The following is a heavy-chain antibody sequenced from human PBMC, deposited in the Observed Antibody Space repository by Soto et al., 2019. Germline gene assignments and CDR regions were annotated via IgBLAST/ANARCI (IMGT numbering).Heavy chain of an antibody. CDR3: ARLNYYGTSGYYTDY. CDR1: GFTLSDYY. V-gene: IGHV3-72*01. D-gene: IGHD3-22*01. Sequence: EVQLVESGGGLVRPGGSLRLSCAASGFTLSDYYMDWVRQAPGKGLEWVGRSRNKANSYTTEYAASVKGKFTISRDDLENSLHLQMNSLKTEDTAVYYCARLNYYGTSGYYTDYWGQGTLVTVSS. J-gene: IGHJ4*02. CDR2: SRNKANSYTT.